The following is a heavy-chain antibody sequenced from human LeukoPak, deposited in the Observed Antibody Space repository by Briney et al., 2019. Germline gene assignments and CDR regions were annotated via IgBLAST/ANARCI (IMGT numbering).Heavy chain of an antibody. CDR1: GFTFSSYG. CDR2: IWYDGSNK. Sequence: GGSLRLSCAASGFTFSSYGMHWVRQAPGKGLEWVAVIWYDGSNKYYADSVKGRFTISRDNSKNTLYLQMNSLRAEDTAVYYCARDSVRYSSSWFDYWGQGTLVTASS. J-gene: IGHJ4*02. CDR3: ARDSVRYSSSWFDY. D-gene: IGHD6-13*01. V-gene: IGHV3-33*01.